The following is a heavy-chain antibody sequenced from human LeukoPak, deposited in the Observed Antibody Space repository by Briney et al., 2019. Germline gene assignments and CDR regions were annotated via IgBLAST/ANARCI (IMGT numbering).Heavy chain of an antibody. CDR2: IRYDGSNK. D-gene: IGHD5-18*01. V-gene: IGHV3-30*02. CDR3: AKTGYSYGLLDY. CDR1: GFTFSDYN. Sequence: PGGSLRLSCAASGFTFSDYNMRWIRQAPGKGLEWVAFIRYDGSNKYYADSVKGRFTISRDNSKNTLYLQMNSLRAEDTAVYYCAKTGYSYGLLDYWGQGTPVTVSS. J-gene: IGHJ4*02.